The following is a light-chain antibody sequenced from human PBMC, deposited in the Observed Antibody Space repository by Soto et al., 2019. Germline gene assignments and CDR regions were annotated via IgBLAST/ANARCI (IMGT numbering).Light chain of an antibody. V-gene: IGKV3-20*01. CDR2: GAS. CDR1: QSVSTN. Sequence: PGERATLSCRASQSVSTNLAWYQQKPGQAPRLLIYGASSRATGIPDRFSGSGSGTDFTLTISRLEPEDSAVYYCQQYGSSPTFGGGTKVDIK. CDR3: QQYGSSPT. J-gene: IGKJ4*01.